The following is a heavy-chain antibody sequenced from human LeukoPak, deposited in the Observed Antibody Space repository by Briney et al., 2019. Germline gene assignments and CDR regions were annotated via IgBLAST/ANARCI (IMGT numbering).Heavy chain of an antibody. J-gene: IGHJ4*02. D-gene: IGHD6-19*01. V-gene: IGHV3-30*18. Sequence: GGSLRLSCTASGFTFSNCGMHWVRHAQGQRLEWVAVFSYDGSDIYYGDSVKGRFTISRDISKNTLYLQMNSLRAEDTAVYYCVKEQSSGGYRVADYWGQGTLVTVSS. CDR2: FSYDGSDI. CDR3: VKEQSSGGYRVADY. CDR1: GFTFSNCG.